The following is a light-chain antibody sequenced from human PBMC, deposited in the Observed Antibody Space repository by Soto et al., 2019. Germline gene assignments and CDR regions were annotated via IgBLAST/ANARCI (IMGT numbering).Light chain of an antibody. V-gene: IGLV2-14*01. CDR2: EVS. CDR3: SSYSISTAYL. CDR1: SSDVGGYDY. J-gene: IGLJ1*01. Sequence: QSALAKPPSVSLSPGQSITISCTGTSSDVGGYDYVSWYQLHPGKAPKLMVFEVSNRPSGVSYRFSGSKSGNTASLTISGLQAEDEADYFCSSYSISTAYLFGTGTKVTVL.